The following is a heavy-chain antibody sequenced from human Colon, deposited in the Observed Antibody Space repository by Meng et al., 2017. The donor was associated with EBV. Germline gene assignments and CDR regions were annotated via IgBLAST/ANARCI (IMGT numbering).Heavy chain of an antibody. D-gene: IGHD2-15*01. CDR1: GGSFSDSY. J-gene: IGHJ4*02. CDR2: INHVGST. V-gene: IGHV4-34*01. Sequence: QWHVQSGCGGQLRPSATLSLSCTLYGGSFSDSYWTWIRQPPGKGLEWIGEINHVGSTTYNPSLKSRVTISVDTSKNQFSLKLSSVTAADAAVYYCASSDCSGGTCYLDCWGQGTLVTVSS. CDR3: ASSDCSGGTCYLDC.